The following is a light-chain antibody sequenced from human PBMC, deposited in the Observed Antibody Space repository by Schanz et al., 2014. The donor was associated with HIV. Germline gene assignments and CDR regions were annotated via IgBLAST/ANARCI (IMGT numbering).Light chain of an antibody. V-gene: IGLV2-8*01. CDR3: SSYAGSNVI. J-gene: IGLJ2*01. CDR2: EVT. Sequence: QSVLTQPPSASGSPGQSVTISCTGTSSDVGGYNYVSWYHLRPGKAPQLMIYEVTKRPSGVPDRFSGSKSGNTASLTVSGLQAEDEADYYCSSYAGSNVIFGGGTKLTVL. CDR1: SSDVGGYNY.